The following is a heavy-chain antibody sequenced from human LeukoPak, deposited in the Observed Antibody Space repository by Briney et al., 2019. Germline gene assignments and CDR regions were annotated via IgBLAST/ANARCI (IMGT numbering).Heavy chain of an antibody. CDR2: ISGSGGST. D-gene: IGHD2-21*02. Sequence: GGSLRLSCAASGLTFSSYAMSWVRQAPGKGLEWVSAISGSGGSTYYADSVKGRFTISRDNSKNTLYLQMNSLRAEDTAVYYCAKDGRAYCGGDCYRGFDYWGQGTLVTVSS. CDR3: AKDGRAYCGGDCYRGFDY. J-gene: IGHJ4*02. V-gene: IGHV3-23*01. CDR1: GLTFSSYA.